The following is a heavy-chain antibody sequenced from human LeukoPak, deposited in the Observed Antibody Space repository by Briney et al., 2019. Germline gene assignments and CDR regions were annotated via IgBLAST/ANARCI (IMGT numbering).Heavy chain of an antibody. CDR3: ARGDGSGGDYYYTDV. CDR2: IIPIFGTA. V-gene: IGHV1-69*13. D-gene: IGHD3-10*01. J-gene: IGHJ6*03. Sequence: GASGKVSCKASGATFSSYAISWVRQAPGQGLEWMGGIIPIFGTANYAQKFKGRVTITADESTSTAYMELSSLRSEYTAVYYCARGDGSGGDYYYTDVWGKGTTVTVSS. CDR1: GATFSSYA.